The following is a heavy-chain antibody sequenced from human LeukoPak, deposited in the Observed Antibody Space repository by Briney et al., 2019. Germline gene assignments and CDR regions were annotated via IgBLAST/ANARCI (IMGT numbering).Heavy chain of an antibody. Sequence: GGSLRLSCAASGFTFSSYSMNWVRQAPGKGLEWVSSISSSSSYIYYADSVKGRFTISRDNAKNSLYLQMNSLRAEDTAVYYCARDDGGDYYYYGMDVWGQGTTVTVSS. J-gene: IGHJ6*02. CDR1: GFTFSSYS. CDR3: ARDDGGDYYYYGMDV. D-gene: IGHD4-23*01. CDR2: ISSSSSYI. V-gene: IGHV3-21*01.